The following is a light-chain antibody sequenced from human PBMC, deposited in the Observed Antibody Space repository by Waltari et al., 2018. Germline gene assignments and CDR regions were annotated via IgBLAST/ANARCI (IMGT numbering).Light chain of an antibody. CDR1: QTVTNY. Sequence: DIELPQTPATRSLSPRKRPPLSCRASQTVTNYLAWYQQKPGQSPRLLIYDASDRATGIPARFSGSGSGTDFTLTISSLEPEDFAVYYCQQRYAWPLTFGGGTKVEIK. J-gene: IGKJ4*01. V-gene: IGKV3-11*01. CDR3: QQRYAWPLT. CDR2: DAS.